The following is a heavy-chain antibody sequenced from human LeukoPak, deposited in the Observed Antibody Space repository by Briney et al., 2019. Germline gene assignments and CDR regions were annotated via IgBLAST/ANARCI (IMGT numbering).Heavy chain of an antibody. D-gene: IGHD3-10*01. CDR3: ARGVPYYHHYYIDV. CDR1: GFIVSDNH. J-gene: IGHJ6*03. V-gene: IGHV3-53*01. Sequence: GGSLRLSCAASGFIVSDNHMNWVRQAPGKGLEWVSVIFGGGSTDYAESVKGRFTISRDNSKKKVYLQMNSLRAEDTAVYYCARGVPYYHHYYIDVWGKGTTVTVSS. CDR2: IFGGGST.